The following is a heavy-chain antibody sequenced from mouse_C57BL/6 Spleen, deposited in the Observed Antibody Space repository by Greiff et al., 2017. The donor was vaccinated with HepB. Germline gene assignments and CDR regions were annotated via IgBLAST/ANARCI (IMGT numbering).Heavy chain of an antibody. D-gene: IGHD6-1*01. CDR2: IHPNSGST. V-gene: IGHV1-64*01. Sequence: QVQLQQPGAELVKPGASVKLSCKASGYTFTSYRMHWVKQRPGQGLEWIGMIHPNSGSTNYNEKFKSKATLTVDKSSSTAYMQLSSLTSEDSAVYYCARGGGQSYWYFDVWGTGTTVTVSS. CDR1: GYTFTSYR. CDR3: ARGGGQSYWYFDV. J-gene: IGHJ1*03.